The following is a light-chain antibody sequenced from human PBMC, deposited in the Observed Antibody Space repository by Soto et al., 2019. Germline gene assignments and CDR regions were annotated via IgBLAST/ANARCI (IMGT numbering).Light chain of an antibody. CDR1: QSVLNSSYDKNH. CDR3: QQYYSPPAM. J-gene: IGKJ1*01. V-gene: IGKV4-1*01. CDR2: WAS. Sequence: DIVMTQSPDSLAVSLGERATINFKSSQSVLNSSYDKNHLAWYQQKPGQPPRLLIFWASTRESGVPDRFTGGGSGTDFTLTISSLQAEDVAVYYCQQYYSPPAMFGQGTKVEI.